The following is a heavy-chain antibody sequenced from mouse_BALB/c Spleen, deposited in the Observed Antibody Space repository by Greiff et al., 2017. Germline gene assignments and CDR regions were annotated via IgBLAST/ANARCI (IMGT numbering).Heavy chain of an antibody. CDR1: GFSLTGYG. J-gene: IGHJ2*01. V-gene: IGHV2-6-7*01. CDR3: ARGGYSFDY. CDR2: IWGDGST. Sequence: QVQLKESGPGLVAPSQSLSITCTASGFSLTGYGVNWVRQPPGKGLEWLGMIWGDGSTDYNSALKSRLSISKDNSKSQVFLKMNSLQTDDTARYYCARGGYSFDYWGQGTTLTVAS. D-gene: IGHD1-1*02.